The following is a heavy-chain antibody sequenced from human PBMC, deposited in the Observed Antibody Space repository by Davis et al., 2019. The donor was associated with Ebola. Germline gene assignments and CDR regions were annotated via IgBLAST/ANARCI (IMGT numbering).Heavy chain of an antibody. CDR3: ATRDSKIGGFDY. D-gene: IGHD3-22*01. CDR1: GGSISSGDYY. Sequence: LRLSCTVSGGSISSGDYYWSWIRQPPGKGLEWIGYIYYSGSTYYNPSLKSRVTISVDTSKNQFSLKLSSVTAADTAVYYCATRDSKIGGFDYWGQGTLVTVSS. CDR2: IYYSGST. J-gene: IGHJ4*02. V-gene: IGHV4-30-4*01.